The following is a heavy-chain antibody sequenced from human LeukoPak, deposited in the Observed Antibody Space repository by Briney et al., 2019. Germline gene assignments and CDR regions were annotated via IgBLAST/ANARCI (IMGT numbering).Heavy chain of an antibody. CDR2: IGSGSST. D-gene: IGHD2/OR15-2a*01. V-gene: IGHV3-23*01. J-gene: IGHJ4*02. CDR1: GFTFSSFA. Sequence: GGSLRLSYAASGFTFSSFAMSWVRQSPGKGLEWVSSIGSGSSTYYADSVKGRFTISRDNSMNTVYLQMNSLRAEDTALYYCAKRGEYSTMAAFDYWGQGTLAAVSS. CDR3: AKRGEYSTMAAFDY.